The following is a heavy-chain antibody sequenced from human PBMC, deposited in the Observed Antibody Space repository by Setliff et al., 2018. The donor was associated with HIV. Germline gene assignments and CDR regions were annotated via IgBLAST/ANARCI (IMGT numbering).Heavy chain of an antibody. CDR1: GFSLSNSGVG. D-gene: IGHD5-18*01. J-gene: IGHJ3*02. V-gene: IGHV2-5*02. Sequence: SGPTLVNPTQTLTLTCTFSGFSLSNSGVGVGWIRQPPGKALEWLALIYWDDDKRYSPSLKSRLTITKDTSKNQVVLTMTNMDPVDTATYYCAHRHRYNYGEYAFDIWGQGTMVTVSS. CDR2: IYWDDDK. CDR3: AHRHRYNYGEYAFDI.